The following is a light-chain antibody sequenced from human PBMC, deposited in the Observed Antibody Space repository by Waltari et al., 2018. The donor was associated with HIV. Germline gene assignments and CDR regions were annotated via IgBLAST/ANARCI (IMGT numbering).Light chain of an antibody. CDR2: RND. CDR1: SSNIGTNY. V-gene: IGLV1-47*01. J-gene: IGLJ1*01. Sequence: QSVLTQPPSASGTHGQRVTISCSGSSSNIGTNYVFWYQQLTGTAPKRLFYRNDQRTSVVPDRFSGSKSGTSASLAISGLRSEDEADYDCATWDDTLSGYVFGTGTKVTVL. CDR3: ATWDDTLSGYV.